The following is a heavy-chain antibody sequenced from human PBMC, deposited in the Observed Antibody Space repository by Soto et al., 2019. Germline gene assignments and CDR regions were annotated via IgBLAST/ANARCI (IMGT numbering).Heavy chain of an antibody. Sequence: QVLLVQSGAEVKKPGSSVKISCKASGGSFGNSAINWVRQTPGQGLEWLGGFIPVYRTLNYAQKFQGRVTITADEATVTAYMTLSSLAANDTPVYYCATGVICIGYFTVDSWGQGTRVTVSS. CDR1: GGSFGNSA. CDR2: FIPVYRTL. J-gene: IGHJ4*02. D-gene: IGHD3-3*01. CDR3: ATGVICIGYFTVDS. V-gene: IGHV1-69*01.